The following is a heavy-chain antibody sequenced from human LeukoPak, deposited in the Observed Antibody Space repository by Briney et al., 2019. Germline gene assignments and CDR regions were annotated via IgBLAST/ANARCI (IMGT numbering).Heavy chain of an antibody. V-gene: IGHV3-74*01. J-gene: IGHJ4*02. CDR3: AKDSSGWYVGYFDY. Sequence: PGGSLRLSCAASGFTFSSYWMHWVRQAPGKGLVWVSRINSDGSSTSYADSVKGRFTISRDNSKNTLYLQMNSLRAEDTAVYYCAKDSSGWYVGYFDYWGQGTLVTVSS. D-gene: IGHD6-19*01. CDR2: INSDGSST. CDR1: GFTFSSYW.